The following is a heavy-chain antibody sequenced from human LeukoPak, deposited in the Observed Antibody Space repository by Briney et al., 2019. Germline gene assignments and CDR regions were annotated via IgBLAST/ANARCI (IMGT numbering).Heavy chain of an antibody. CDR3: ARALDSSSSRYQAFEY. D-gene: IGHD2-2*01. V-gene: IGHV3-7*01. CDR1: GFSLRNYW. CDR2: IKQDESEK. J-gene: IGHJ4*02. Sequence: PGGSLRLSCVASGFSLRNYWMSWVRQATGKGLEWVANIKQDESEKYYVDSVKGRFTISRDNAKNSLYLQMNSLRAEDTAVYYCARALDSSSSRYQAFEYWGQGTLVTVSS.